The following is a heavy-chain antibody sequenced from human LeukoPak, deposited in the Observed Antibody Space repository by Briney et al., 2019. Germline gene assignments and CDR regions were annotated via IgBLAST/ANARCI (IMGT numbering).Heavy chain of an antibody. Sequence: ASVKVSCKTSGYTFTGYYINWVRRAPGQGLEWMAWINPNSGGTSYARKLQGRVTLTRDTSINTAYMELNRLTSDDTAVYYCARMMTQYSDHALDYWGQGTLVTVSS. CDR3: ARMMTQYSDHALDY. CDR1: GYTFTGYY. J-gene: IGHJ4*02. CDR2: INPNSGGT. V-gene: IGHV1-2*02. D-gene: IGHD5-18*01.